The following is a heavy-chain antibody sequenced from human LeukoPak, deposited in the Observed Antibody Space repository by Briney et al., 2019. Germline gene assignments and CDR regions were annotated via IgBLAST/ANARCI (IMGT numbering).Heavy chain of an antibody. J-gene: IGHJ4*02. V-gene: IGHV4-34*01. CDR1: GVSFSGYY. CDR3: ARALYYYGSGSYLY. CDR2: INHSGST. D-gene: IGHD3-10*01. Sequence: SETLSLTCAVYGVSFSGYYWSWIRQPPGKGLEWIGEINHSGSTNYNPSLKSRVTISVDTSKNQFSLKLSSVTAADTAVYYCARALYYYGSGSYLYWGQGTLVTVSS.